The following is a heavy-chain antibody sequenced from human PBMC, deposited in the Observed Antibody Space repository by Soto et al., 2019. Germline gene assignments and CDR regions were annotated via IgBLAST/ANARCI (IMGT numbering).Heavy chain of an antibody. Sequence: PSETLSLTCTFSDGSISSGGYYWSWVHQHPGKGLEWIGYIYYSGSTYYNPSLKSRVTISVDTSKNQFSLKLSSVTAADTAVYYCARTGGPRITMIVVVHWAGAFDIWGQGTMVTVSS. CDR3: ARTGGPRITMIVVVHWAGAFDI. J-gene: IGHJ3*02. V-gene: IGHV4-31*03. CDR2: IYYSGST. D-gene: IGHD3-22*01. CDR1: DGSISSGGYY.